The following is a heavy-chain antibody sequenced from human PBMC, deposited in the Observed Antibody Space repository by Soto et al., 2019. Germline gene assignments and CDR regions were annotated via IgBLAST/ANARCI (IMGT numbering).Heavy chain of an antibody. J-gene: IGHJ4*02. V-gene: IGHV3-23*01. CDR1: GFMFSSYG. Sequence: GALLLTCSASGFMFSSYGMSWVRQSPGKGLEWVSSISGSGGSTYYADSVKGRFTISRDNSKSTLYLQMSSLRAEDTAVYSCEKGPSYSGAYFPFGYWGQGTLVTVYS. CDR3: EKGPSYSGAYFPFGY. D-gene: IGHD1-26*01. CDR2: ISGSGGST.